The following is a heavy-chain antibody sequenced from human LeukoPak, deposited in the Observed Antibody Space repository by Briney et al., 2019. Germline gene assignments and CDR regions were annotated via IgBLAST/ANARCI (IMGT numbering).Heavy chain of an antibody. J-gene: IGHJ6*02. CDR1: GGSVSSGDYY. V-gene: IGHV4-30-4*01. Sequence: SETLSLTCTDSGGSVSSGDYYWSWIRQPPGKGLEWIRYMYYSGSTYYNPSLKSRVTISVDTSKNQFSLKLSSETAADTAVYYCARHSTARDEDSSAPYGMDVWGPGTTVTVSS. CDR3: ARHSTARDEDSSAPYGMDV. CDR2: MYYSGST. D-gene: IGHD3-22*01.